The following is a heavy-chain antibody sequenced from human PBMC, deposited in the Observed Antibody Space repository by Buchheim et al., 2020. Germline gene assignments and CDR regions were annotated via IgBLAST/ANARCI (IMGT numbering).Heavy chain of an antibody. CDR2: IKSKTDGGTT. D-gene: IGHD3-3*01. V-gene: IGHV3-15*01. J-gene: IGHJ6*02. Sequence: EVQLVESGGGLVKPGGSLRLSCAASGFTFSNAWMSWVRQAPGKGLEWVGRIKSKTDGGTTDYAAPVKGRFTISRDDSKNTLYLQMNSLKTEDTAVYYCTTDPEIPNTYYDFWSALGYYYYGMDVWGQGTT. CDR1: GFTFSNAW. CDR3: TTDPEIPNTYYDFWSALGYYYYGMDV.